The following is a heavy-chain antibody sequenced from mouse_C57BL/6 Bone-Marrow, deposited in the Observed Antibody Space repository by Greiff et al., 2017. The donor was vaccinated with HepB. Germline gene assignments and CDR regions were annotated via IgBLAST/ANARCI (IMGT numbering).Heavy chain of an antibody. CDR2: INPGSGGT. V-gene: IGHV1-54*01. Sequence: QVQLQQSGAELVRPGTSVKVSCKASGYAFTNYLIEWVKQRPGQGLEWIGVINPGSGGTNYNEKFKGKATLTADKSSSTAYMQLSSLTSEDSAVYFCAREVDVWGTGTTVTVSS. D-gene: IGHD1-3*01. CDR1: GYAFTNYL. CDR3: AREVDV. J-gene: IGHJ1*03.